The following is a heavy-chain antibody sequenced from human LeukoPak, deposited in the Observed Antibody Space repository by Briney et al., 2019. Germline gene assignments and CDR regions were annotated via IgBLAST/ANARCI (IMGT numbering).Heavy chain of an antibody. Sequence: GGSLRLSCAASGFTFSSYWMHWVRQAPGKGLVLVSRINSDGSSTSYADSVKGRFTISRDNAKNTLYLQMNSLRAEDTAVYYCASLSGYSYGVDYWGQGTLVTVSS. V-gene: IGHV3-74*01. D-gene: IGHD5-18*01. CDR3: ASLSGYSYGVDY. J-gene: IGHJ4*02. CDR2: INSDGSST. CDR1: GFTFSSYW.